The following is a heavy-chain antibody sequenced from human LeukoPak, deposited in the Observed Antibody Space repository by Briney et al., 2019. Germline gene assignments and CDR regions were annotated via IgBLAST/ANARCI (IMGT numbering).Heavy chain of an antibody. Sequence: PGGSLRLSCAASGFTFSSHGMNWVRQAPGKGLEWVSGISGSGVITYYADSVKGRFTISRDNSKNTLDLQMSSLRAEDTAVYYCAKDDAWVRYQDWGQGTLVTVSS. V-gene: IGHV3-23*01. CDR2: ISGSGVIT. J-gene: IGHJ4*02. CDR1: GFTFSSHG. D-gene: IGHD5-12*01. CDR3: AKDDAWVRYQD.